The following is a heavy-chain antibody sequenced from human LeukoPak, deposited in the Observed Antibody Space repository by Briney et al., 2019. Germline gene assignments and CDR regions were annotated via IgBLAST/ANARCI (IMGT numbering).Heavy chain of an antibody. J-gene: IGHJ4*02. D-gene: IGHD6-19*01. CDR3: ARLQGQWLLHDY. Sequence: SETLSLTCTVSGGSISSYYWSWIRQPPGKGMEWIGYIYYSGNTNYNPSLKSRVTISVDTSRNQFSLKVTSVTAADTAVYYCARLQGQWLLHDYWGQGTLVTVSS. CDR1: GGSISSYY. V-gene: IGHV4-59*01. CDR2: IYYSGNT.